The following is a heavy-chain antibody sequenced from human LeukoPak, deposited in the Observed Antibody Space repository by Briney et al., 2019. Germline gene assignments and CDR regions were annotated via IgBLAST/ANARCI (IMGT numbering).Heavy chain of an antibody. D-gene: IGHD6-19*01. J-gene: IGHJ4*02. V-gene: IGHV3-11*06. CDR3: ERVTQAVAGLDY. Sequence: GGPLRLSCAASGCTFSDYYMSWIRQAPGKGLEWVSYISSSSSYTNYADSVKGRFTIARDNAKNSLYLQRNILRAEDTAVYYCERVTQAVAGLDYWGQGTMVTVSS. CDR1: GCTFSDYY. CDR2: ISSSSSYT.